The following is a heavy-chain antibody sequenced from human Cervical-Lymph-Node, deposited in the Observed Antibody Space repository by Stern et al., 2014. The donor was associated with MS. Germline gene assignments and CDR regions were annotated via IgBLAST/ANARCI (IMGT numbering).Heavy chain of an antibody. CDR3: ARINLDY. Sequence: EMQLVASGGGLVPPGGSLRLSCAASGFTFRNYWMRWVRQAPGKGLEWVAHIKDDGSEKYYVDSVKGRFTISRDNAKSSLFLQMNSLRAEDTAVYYCARINLDYWGQGTLVTVSS. V-gene: IGHV3-7*01. J-gene: IGHJ4*02. CDR1: GFTFRNYW. CDR2: IKDDGSEK.